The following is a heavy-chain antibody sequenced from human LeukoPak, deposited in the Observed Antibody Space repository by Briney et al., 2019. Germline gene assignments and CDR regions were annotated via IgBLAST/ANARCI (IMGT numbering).Heavy chain of an antibody. Sequence: PSETLSLTCTVSGGSISSSSYYWGWFRQPPGKGLEWIGNIFHSGSTYYSPSLKSRVTISVDTSKNHFSLRLSSVTAADTAVYYCARGQQWLEWGGGPYYFDYWGQGTLVTVSS. D-gene: IGHD6-19*01. CDR1: GGSISSSSYY. J-gene: IGHJ4*02. V-gene: IGHV4-39*02. CDR3: ARGQQWLEWGGGPYYFDY. CDR2: IFHSGST.